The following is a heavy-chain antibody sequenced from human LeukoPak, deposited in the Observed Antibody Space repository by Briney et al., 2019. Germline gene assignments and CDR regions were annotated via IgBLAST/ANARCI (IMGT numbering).Heavy chain of an antibody. J-gene: IGHJ5*02. Sequence: PGRSLRLSCAASGFTFSGYGMHWVRQTPGKGLEWVAVISYDGSNQYYADSVKGRFTISRDNSKNTLYLQMNSLRAEDTAVYYCARGHRLRPFDPWGQGTLVTVSS. CDR1: GFTFSGYG. D-gene: IGHD2-15*01. CDR2: ISYDGSNQ. V-gene: IGHV3-30*03. CDR3: ARGHRLRPFDP.